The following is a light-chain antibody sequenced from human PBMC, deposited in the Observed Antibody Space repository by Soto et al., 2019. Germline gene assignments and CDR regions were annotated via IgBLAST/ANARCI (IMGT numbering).Light chain of an antibody. CDR1: QSISSY. Sequence: DIQMTQSPSSLSASVGDRVTITCRASQSISSYLNWYQQKPGKAPKLLIYAASSLQSGVPSMFSGSGSCTDFTLTISSLQPEDFATYYCQQSYSTLMYTFGQGTKLEIK. V-gene: IGKV1-39*01. J-gene: IGKJ2*01. CDR3: QQSYSTLMYT. CDR2: AAS.